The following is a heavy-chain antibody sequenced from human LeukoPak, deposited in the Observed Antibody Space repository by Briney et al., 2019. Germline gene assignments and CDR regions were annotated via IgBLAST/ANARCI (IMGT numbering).Heavy chain of an antibody. CDR1: GFTVSNDY. V-gene: IGHV3-66*01. J-gene: IGHJ4*02. CDR3: ARGVWLAQLFLDY. Sequence: GGSLRLSCAAAGFTVSNDYMIWVRQAPGKGLEWVSNIFAGGSTDYADSVKGRFTISRDNSENTLYLQMNSLRGEDTAVYFCARGVWLAQLFLDYWGQGTLVTVSS. CDR2: IFAGGST. D-gene: IGHD3-10*01.